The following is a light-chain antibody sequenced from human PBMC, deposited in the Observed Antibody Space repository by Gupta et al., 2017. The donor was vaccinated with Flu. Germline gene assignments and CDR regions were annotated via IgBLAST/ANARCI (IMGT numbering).Light chain of an antibody. CDR1: QGVGNW. CDR2: SGS. CDR3: QQDHSFPYT. Sequence: IQMTQSPPSVSASVGDSVTLTCRASQGVGNWLAWYQQNPGEAPRLLIYSGSTLETGVPSRFSGRGSGTEFTLTITSLQPEDFATYFCQQDHSFPYTFGPGTKLEIK. J-gene: IGKJ2*01. V-gene: IGKV1-12*01.